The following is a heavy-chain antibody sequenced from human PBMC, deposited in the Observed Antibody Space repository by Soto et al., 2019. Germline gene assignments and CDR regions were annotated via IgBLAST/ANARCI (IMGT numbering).Heavy chain of an antibody. CDR3: AKLKGYCSGGSCQRLYYFDY. J-gene: IGHJ4*02. CDR2: ISGSGGST. V-gene: IGHV3-23*01. Sequence: PGGSLRLSCAASGFTFSSYAMSWVRQAPGKGLEWVSAISGSGGSTYYADSVKGRFTISRDNSKNTLYLQMNSLRAEDTAVYYCAKLKGYCSGGSCQRLYYFDYWGQGTLVTVSS. CDR1: GFTFSSYA. D-gene: IGHD2-15*01.